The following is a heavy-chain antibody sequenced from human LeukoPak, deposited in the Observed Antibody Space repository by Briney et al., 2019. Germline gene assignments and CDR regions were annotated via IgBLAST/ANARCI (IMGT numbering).Heavy chain of an antibody. CDR3: AREGRMIVVD. V-gene: IGHV4-59*01. CDR1: GGSISSYY. J-gene: IGHJ4*02. CDR2: IYYSGST. Sequence: SETLSLTCTVSGGSISSYYWGWIRQSPGKGLEWIGYIYYSGSTNYNPSLKSRVTISVDTSKNQFSLKLSSVTAADAAVYYCAREGRMIVVDWGQGTLVTVSS. D-gene: IGHD3-22*01.